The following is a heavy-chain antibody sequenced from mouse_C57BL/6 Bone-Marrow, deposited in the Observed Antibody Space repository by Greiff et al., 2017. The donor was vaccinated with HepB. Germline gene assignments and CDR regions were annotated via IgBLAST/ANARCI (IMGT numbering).Heavy chain of an antibody. CDR2: INPNNGGT. CDR3: ARSSNYPAWFAY. D-gene: IGHD2-5*01. J-gene: IGHJ3*01. V-gene: IGHV1-26*01. CDR1: GYTFTDYY. Sequence: EVQLQQSGPELVKPGASVKISCKASGYTFTDYYMNWVKQSHGKSLEWIGDINPNNGGTSYNQKFKGKATLTVDKSSSTAYMELRSLTSEDSAVYYCARSSNYPAWFAYWGQGTLVTVSA.